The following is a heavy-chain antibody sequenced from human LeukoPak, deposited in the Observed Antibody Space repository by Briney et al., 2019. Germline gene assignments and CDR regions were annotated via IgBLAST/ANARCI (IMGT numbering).Heavy chain of an antibody. J-gene: IGHJ5*02. V-gene: IGHV1-69*04. CDR3: ARAYYYDSSGYGFP. CDR1: GGTFSSYA. CDR2: IIPILGIA. D-gene: IGHD3-22*01. Sequence: GASVKVSCKASGGTFSSYAISWVRQAPGQGLEWMGRIIPILGIANYAQKFQGRVTITADKSTSTAYMELSSLRSEGTAVYYCARAYYYDSSGYGFPWGQGTLVTVSS.